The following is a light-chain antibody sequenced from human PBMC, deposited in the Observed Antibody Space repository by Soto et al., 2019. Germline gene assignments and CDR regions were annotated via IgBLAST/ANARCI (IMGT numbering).Light chain of an antibody. CDR1: QSVSSY. CDR2: DAS. V-gene: IGKV3-11*01. CDR3: QHGGKWPLS. J-gene: IGKJ4*01. Sequence: EIVLTQSPATLSLSPGERATLSCRASQSVSSYLVWYQQKPGQAPRLLISDASNRATGIPARFSGSGSGADLTLTISSVEAEDCAVYYCQHGGKWPLSFGGGTKVEIK.